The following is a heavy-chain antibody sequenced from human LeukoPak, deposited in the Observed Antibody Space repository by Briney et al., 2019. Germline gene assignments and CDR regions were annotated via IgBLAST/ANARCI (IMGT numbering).Heavy chain of an antibody. V-gene: IGHV3-74*01. CDR3: AKDRDIILIGHGMDV. J-gene: IGHJ6*02. CDR2: IDSDGGTT. CDR1: GFTFSTHW. Sequence: GGSLRLSCAVSGFTFSTHWMHWVRQAPGKGLVWVSRIDSDGGTTNYADSVKGRFTISRDNSKNTLYLQMNNLRAEDTAVYYCAKDRDIILIGHGMDVWGQGTTVSVSS. D-gene: IGHD3-10*01.